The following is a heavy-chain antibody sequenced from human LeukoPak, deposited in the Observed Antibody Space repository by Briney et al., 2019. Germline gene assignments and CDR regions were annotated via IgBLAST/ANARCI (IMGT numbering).Heavy chain of an antibody. CDR3: AKDTEAAAGEHWFDP. Sequence: PGRSLRLSCAASGFTFDDYAMHWVRQAPGKGLEWVSLISGDGGSTYYADSVKGRFTISRDNSKNSLYLQMNSLRTEDTALYYCAKDTEAAAGEHWFDPWGQGTLVTVSS. D-gene: IGHD6-13*01. CDR2: ISGDGGST. J-gene: IGHJ5*02. CDR1: GFTFDDYA. V-gene: IGHV3-43*02.